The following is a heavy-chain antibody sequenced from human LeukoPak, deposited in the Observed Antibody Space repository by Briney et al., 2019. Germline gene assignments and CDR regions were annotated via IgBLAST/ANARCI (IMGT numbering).Heavy chain of an antibody. J-gene: IGHJ4*02. V-gene: IGHV4-39*01. CDR3: ARHLGGPLRSHFDY. CDR1: GGSISSSSYY. Sequence: PSETLSLTCTVSGGSISSSSYYWGWIRQPPGTGLEWIGSIYYSGSTYYNPSLKSRVTISVDTSKNQFSLKLSSVTAADTAVYYCARHLGGPLRSHFDYWGQGTLVTVSS. D-gene: IGHD4-17*01. CDR2: IYYSGST.